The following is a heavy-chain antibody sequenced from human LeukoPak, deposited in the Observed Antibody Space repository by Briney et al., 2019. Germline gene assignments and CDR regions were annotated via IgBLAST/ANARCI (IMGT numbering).Heavy chain of an antibody. J-gene: IGHJ4*02. CDR1: GFTFSSYE. Sequence: GGSLRLSCAASGFTFSSYEMNWVRQAPGKGLEWVSSISGGDGDAYYADAVQGRFTISRDNSKNTLYLQMNSLRAEDMAIYFCAKDQKTGYSPFDSWGQGTLVTVSS. V-gene: IGHV3-23*01. D-gene: IGHD1-26*01. CDR2: ISGGDGDA. CDR3: AKDQKTGYSPFDS.